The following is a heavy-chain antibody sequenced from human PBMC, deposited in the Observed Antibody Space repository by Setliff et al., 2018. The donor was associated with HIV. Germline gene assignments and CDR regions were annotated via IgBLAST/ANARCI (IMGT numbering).Heavy chain of an antibody. D-gene: IGHD2-15*01. CDR1: GFTFNTYA. CDR2: ISGSGGST. Sequence: GGSLRLSCAASGFTFNTYAVSWVRQAPGKGLEWVSVISGSGGSTFYADSVKGRFTISRDNSKNTLYLQMNGLRVEDTAVYYCAKDGISGGAYPPYYFDYWGHGTLVTVSS. CDR3: AKDGISGGAYPPYYFDY. V-gene: IGHV3-23*01. J-gene: IGHJ4*01.